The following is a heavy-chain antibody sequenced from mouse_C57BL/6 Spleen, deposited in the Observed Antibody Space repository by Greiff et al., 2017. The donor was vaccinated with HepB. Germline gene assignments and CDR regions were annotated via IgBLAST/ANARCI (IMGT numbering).Heavy chain of an antibody. Sequence: VQLQESGAELVKPGASVKISCKASGYAFSSYWMNWVKQRPGKGLEWIGQIYPGDGDTNYNGKFKGKATLTADKSSSTAYMQLSSLTSVDSAVYFCARSTAHWYFDVWGTGTTVTVSS. V-gene: IGHV1-80*01. D-gene: IGHD4-1*02. CDR2: IYPGDGDT. CDR3: ARSTAHWYFDV. J-gene: IGHJ1*03. CDR1: GYAFSSYW.